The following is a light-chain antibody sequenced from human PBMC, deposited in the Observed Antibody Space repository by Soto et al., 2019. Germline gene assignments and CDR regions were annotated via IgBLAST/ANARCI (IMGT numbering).Light chain of an antibody. CDR2: DAS. J-gene: IGKJ1*01. Sequence: DIQMTQSLSTLSASVGDRVTITCRASQSISSWLAWYQQKPGKAPKLLIYDASYLERGVPSRFSGSGSGTEFTLTISSLQPDDIATYYCQQYNSFWTFGQGTKEDIK. CDR3: QQYNSFWT. CDR1: QSISSW. V-gene: IGKV1-5*01.